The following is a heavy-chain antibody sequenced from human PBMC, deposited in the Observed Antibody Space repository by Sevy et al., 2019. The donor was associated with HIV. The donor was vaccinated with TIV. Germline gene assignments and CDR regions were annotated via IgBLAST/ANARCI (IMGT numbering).Heavy chain of an antibody. J-gene: IGHJ4*02. CDR1: GGSITSLY. D-gene: IGHD1-26*01. V-gene: IGHV4-59*08. Sequence: SETLSLTCTVSGGSITSLYWNWIRQPPGKGLEWMGNIYYNGHINYNPSLKSRVTLSLDKSKNQFSLGLSSVTAADTAMYYCAGENAWGRGYSWGQGTLVTVSS. CDR3: AGENAWGRGYS. CDR2: IYYNGHI.